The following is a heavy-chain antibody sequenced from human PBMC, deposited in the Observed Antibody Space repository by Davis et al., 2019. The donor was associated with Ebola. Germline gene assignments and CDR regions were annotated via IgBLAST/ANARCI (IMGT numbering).Heavy chain of an antibody. V-gene: IGHV3-30*18. CDR1: GFTFSSYG. Sequence: PGGSLRLSCAASGFTFSSYGMHWVRQAPGKGLEWVAVISYDGSNKYYADSVKGRFTISRDNSKNTLYLQMNSLRAEDTAVYYCVKTRSNWWNDALEIWGRGTMVIVSS. CDR3: VKTRSNWWNDALEI. J-gene: IGHJ3*02. CDR2: ISYDGSNK. D-gene: IGHD2-8*02.